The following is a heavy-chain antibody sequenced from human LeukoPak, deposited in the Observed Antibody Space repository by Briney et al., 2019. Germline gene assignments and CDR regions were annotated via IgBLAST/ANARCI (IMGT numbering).Heavy chain of an antibody. V-gene: IGHV3-23*01. CDR1: GFTFSNYA. CDR2: ISGTGGNT. Sequence: PGGSLRLSCAASGFTFSNYAMSWVRQAPGKGLEWVSGISGTGGNTYYTDSVKGRFTISRDNSKNTLYLQMNSLRAEDTALYYCAKDLIVLRYFDRPEYYFDYWGQGTLVTVSS. J-gene: IGHJ4*02. CDR3: AKDLIVLRYFDRPEYYFDY. D-gene: IGHD3-9*01.